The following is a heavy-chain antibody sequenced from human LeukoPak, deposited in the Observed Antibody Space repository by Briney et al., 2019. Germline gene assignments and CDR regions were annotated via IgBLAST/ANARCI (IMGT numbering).Heavy chain of an antibody. CDR1: GYTFTGYY. CDR3: ARDRSSSMDYYYYMDV. Sequence: ASVKVSCKASGYTFTGYYMHWVRQAPGQGLEWMGWINPNSGGTNYAQKFQGRVTMTRDTSIGTAYMELSRLRSADTAVYYCARDRSSSMDYYYYMDVWGKGTTVTVSS. D-gene: IGHD6-6*01. J-gene: IGHJ6*03. CDR2: INPNSGGT. V-gene: IGHV1-2*02.